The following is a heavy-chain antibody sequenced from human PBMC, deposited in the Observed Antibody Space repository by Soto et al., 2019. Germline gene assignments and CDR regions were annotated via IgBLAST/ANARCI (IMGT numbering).Heavy chain of an antibody. J-gene: IGHJ4*02. CDR1: GYTFTSYD. CDR2: MNPNSGNT. CDR3: ARVRHDYGDYTYYFDY. D-gene: IGHD4-17*01. Sequence: QVQLVQSGAEVKKPGASVKVSCKASGYTFTSYDINWVRQATGQGLEWMGWMNPNSGNTVYAQKFQGRVTMTRNTSTSTAYMELSSLRSEDTAVYYCARVRHDYGDYTYYFDYWGQGTLVTFAS. V-gene: IGHV1-8*01.